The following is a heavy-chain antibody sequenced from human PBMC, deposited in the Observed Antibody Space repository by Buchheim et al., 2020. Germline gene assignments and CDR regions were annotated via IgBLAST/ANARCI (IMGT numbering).Heavy chain of an antibody. CDR1: GFTFSSYA. V-gene: IGHV3-23*01. CDR3: AKERVVLMVYARGGMDV. CDR2: ISGSGGST. J-gene: IGHJ6*02. Sequence: EVQLLESGGGLVQPGGSLRLSCAASGFTFSSYAMSWVRQAPGKGLEWVSAISGSGGSTYYADSVKGRFTISRDNSKNTLFTQMNSLRAEDTAVYYCAKERVVLMVYARGGMDVWGQGTT. D-gene: IGHD2-8*01.